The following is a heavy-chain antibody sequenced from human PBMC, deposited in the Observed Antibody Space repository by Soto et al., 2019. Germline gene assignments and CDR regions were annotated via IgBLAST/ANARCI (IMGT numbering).Heavy chain of an antibody. CDR2: IYSDGTT. Sequence: PGGSLWLSCAASGCTVSSNYMNWIRQAPGKGLEWLTNIYSDGTTNYADSVKGRFTISRDNFKNTLYLQMNNLRVDDTAVYYCAILSNWGQGTLVTVSS. J-gene: IGHJ1*01. V-gene: IGHV3-53*01. D-gene: IGHD4-4*01. CDR1: GCTVSSNY. CDR3: AILSN.